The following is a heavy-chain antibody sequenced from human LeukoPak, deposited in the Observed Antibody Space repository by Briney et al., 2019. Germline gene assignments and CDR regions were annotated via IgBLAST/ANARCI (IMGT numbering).Heavy chain of an antibody. Sequence: GASVKVPCKASGFTLNDYIHWVRQDPRQGLQWMGWIKPNSGDTDYAQKFQGRVTMTRDTSISTVYMELSSLRSDDTAGYCCARADSVPAGDYHYWYMDVWGKGTTVTVSS. J-gene: IGHJ6*03. CDR3: ARADSVPAGDYHYWYMDV. CDR2: IKPNSGDT. CDR1: GFTLNDY. D-gene: IGHD2-2*01. V-gene: IGHV1-2*02.